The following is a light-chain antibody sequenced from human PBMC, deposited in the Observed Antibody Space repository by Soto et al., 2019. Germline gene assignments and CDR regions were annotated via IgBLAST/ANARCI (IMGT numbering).Light chain of an antibody. CDR1: SSDVGTYNY. CDR3: AAWDDSLSGHV. J-gene: IGLJ1*01. Sequence: QSVLTQPASVSGSPGQSITISCTGTSSDVGTYNYVYWYQQLPGTAPKLLIYRNNQRPSGVPDRFSGSKSGTSASLAISGLRSEDEADYYCAAWDDSLSGHVFGTGTKVTVL. V-gene: IGLV1-47*01. CDR2: RNN.